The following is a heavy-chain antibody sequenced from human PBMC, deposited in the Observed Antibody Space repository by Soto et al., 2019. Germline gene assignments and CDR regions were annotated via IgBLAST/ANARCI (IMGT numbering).Heavy chain of an antibody. Sequence: ASVKVSCKASGYTFTSYGISWVRQAPGQGLEWMGWISAYNGNTNYAQKLQGRVTMTTDTSTSTAYMELRSLRSDDTAVYYCARDGRRLSFGIQLWCDYWGQGTLVTVSS. D-gene: IGHD5-18*01. V-gene: IGHV1-18*01. CDR2: ISAYNGNT. CDR1: GYTFTSYG. CDR3: ARDGRRLSFGIQLWCDY. J-gene: IGHJ4*02.